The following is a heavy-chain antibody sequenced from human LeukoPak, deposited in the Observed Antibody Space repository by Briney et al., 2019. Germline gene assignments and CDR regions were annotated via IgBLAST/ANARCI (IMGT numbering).Heavy chain of an antibody. CDR1: GVSFSGYY. Sequence: LETLSLTCAVYGVSFSGYYWSWIRQPPGKGLGWFGEMNHSGSTNYNPSLKSRVTISVATSKTHFSLKLSSVTAADTAVYYCARGYCDSSGYYYFNWFDPWGQGTLVTVSS. D-gene: IGHD3-22*01. CDR2: MNHSGST. J-gene: IGHJ5*02. CDR3: ARGYCDSSGYYYFNWFDP. V-gene: IGHV4-34*01.